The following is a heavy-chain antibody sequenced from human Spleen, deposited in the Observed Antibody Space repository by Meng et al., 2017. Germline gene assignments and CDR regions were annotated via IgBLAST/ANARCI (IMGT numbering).Heavy chain of an antibody. J-gene: IGHJ4*02. D-gene: IGHD3-10*01. CDR1: DYTFTGYG. V-gene: IGHV1-18*01. Sequence: QVQPLQSVPEWKKPGASVKVYCKASDYTFTGYGVSLGRQAPGQGLEWMAWLGAHDGDTSHAPKFQGRVTVSADRPTATAYIELRSLRSDATAVYFCARGTPGRSYSDYWGQGTLVTVSS. CDR2: LGAHDGDT. CDR3: ARGTPGRSYSDY.